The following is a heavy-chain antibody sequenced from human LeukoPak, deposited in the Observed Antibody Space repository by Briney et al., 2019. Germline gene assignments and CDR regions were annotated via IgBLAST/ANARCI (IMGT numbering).Heavy chain of an antibody. Sequence: SETLSLTCTVSSGSINNYYWSWIRQPAGKGLEWIGRIYTRGSTNYNPSLKSRVTMSVDTSKNQFSLKLSSVTAADTAVYYCARGRYCSADICSGGDAFDIWGQGTMVSVSS. CDR3: ARGRYCSADICSGGDAFDI. V-gene: IGHV4-4*07. CDR2: IYTRGST. CDR1: SGSINNYY. D-gene: IGHD2-15*01. J-gene: IGHJ3*02.